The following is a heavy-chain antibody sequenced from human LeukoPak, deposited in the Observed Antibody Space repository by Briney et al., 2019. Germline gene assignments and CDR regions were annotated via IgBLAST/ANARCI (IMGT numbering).Heavy chain of an antibody. V-gene: IGHV3-23*01. D-gene: IGHD6-19*01. CDR1: GFTFSSYG. J-gene: IGHJ4*02. CDR3: AKDQSGIAVAGTDY. Sequence: GGSLRLSCAASGFTFSSYGMSWVRQAPGKGLEWVSGIRAGGDNTYYADSVKGRFTISRDNSKNTLYLQMNSLRAEDTDVFYCAKDQSGIAVAGTDYWGQGTLVTVSS. CDR2: IRAGGDNT.